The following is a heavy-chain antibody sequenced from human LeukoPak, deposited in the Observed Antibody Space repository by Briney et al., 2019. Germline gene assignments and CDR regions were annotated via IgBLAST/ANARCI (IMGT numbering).Heavy chain of an antibody. CDR1: GPTFSTSD. Sequence: PGGSLRLSCTTSGPTFSTSDFNWVRQAPGKGLEWVASIGPTGFDRYHADSIKGRFTISRDNANNFLYLQMDSLRAEDTAVYYCATETNGRHYDYWGQGTLLTVSS. J-gene: IGHJ4*02. V-gene: IGHV3-21*06. D-gene: IGHD1-14*01. CDR2: IGPTGFDR. CDR3: ATETNGRHYDY.